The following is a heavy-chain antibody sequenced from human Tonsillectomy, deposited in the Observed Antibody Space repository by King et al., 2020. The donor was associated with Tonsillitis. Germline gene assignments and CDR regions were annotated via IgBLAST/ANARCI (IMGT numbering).Heavy chain of an antibody. V-gene: IGHV2-70*01. J-gene: IGHJ4*02. CDR1: GFSLSTSGMC. CDR3: VRIHNDFWSGYADY. Sequence: HVTLKESGPALVKPTQTLTLTCTFSGFSLSTSGMCLSWIRQPPGKALEWLALIDWDDDKYYSTSLKTSLTISKDTSKNQVVLTMTNMDPVDTATYYCVRIHNDFWSGYADYWGQGTLVTVAS. D-gene: IGHD3-3*01. CDR2: IDWDDDK.